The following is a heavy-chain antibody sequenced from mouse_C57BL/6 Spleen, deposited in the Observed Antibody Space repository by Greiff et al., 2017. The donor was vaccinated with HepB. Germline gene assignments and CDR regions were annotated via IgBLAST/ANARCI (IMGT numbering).Heavy chain of an antibody. V-gene: IGHV5-9*01. CDR3: ARQDDGLDY. D-gene: IGHD2-3*01. CDR1: GFTFSSYT. Sequence: EVQGVESGGGLVKPGGSLKLSCAASGFTFSSYTMSWVRQTPEKRLEWVATISGGGGNTYYPDSVKGRFTISRDNAKNTLYLQMSSLRSEDTALYYCARQDDGLDYWGQGTTLTVSS. CDR2: ISGGGGNT. J-gene: IGHJ2*01.